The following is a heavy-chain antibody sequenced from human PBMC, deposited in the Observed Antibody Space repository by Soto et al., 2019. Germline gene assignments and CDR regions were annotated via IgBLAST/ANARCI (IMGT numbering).Heavy chain of an antibody. D-gene: IGHD2-8*02. V-gene: IGHV3-23*01. CDR2: ITGSGDRT. CDR3: AKSHHWWSILTDY. CDR1: GFTFSYCA. Sequence: EVQLLESGGGLVQPGGSLRLSCTASGFTFSYCAMTWVRQTPGKGLEWVATITGSGDRTSYSDSVGGRFTISRDNSNNSLHLQMNSLRAEDTGLYYCAKSHHWWSILTDYFGLGTLVTVSS. J-gene: IGHJ4*02.